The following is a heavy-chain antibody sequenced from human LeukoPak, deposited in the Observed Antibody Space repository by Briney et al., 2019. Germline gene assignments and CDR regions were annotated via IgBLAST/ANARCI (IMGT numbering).Heavy chain of an antibody. J-gene: IGHJ4*02. CDR2: IIHIFGTA. V-gene: IGHV1-69*05. Sequence: ASVKVSCKASGGTFSSYAISWVRQAPGQGLEWMGGIIHIFGTANYAQKFQGRVTITTDESTSTAYMELSSLRSEDTAVYYCASGYCSSTSCRRSFDYWGRGTLVTVSS. D-gene: IGHD2-2*03. CDR3: ASGYCSSTSCRRSFDY. CDR1: GGTFSSYA.